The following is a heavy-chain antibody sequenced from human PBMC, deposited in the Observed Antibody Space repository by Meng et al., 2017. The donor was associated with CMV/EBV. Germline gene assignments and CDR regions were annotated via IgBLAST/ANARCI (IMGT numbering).Heavy chain of an antibody. CDR2: IWYDGSNN. CDR1: GFTFSSYG. J-gene: IGHJ6*02. V-gene: IGHV3-33*06. D-gene: IGHD6-6*01. CDR3: AKDAAARRSYYYYGMDV. Sequence: GGSLRLSCAASGFTFSSYGMHGVRQAPGKGLEWVAVIWYDGSNNYYADSVKGRFTISRDNSKNTLYLQMNSLRAEDTAVYYCAKDAAARRSYYYYGMDVWGQGTTVTVSS.